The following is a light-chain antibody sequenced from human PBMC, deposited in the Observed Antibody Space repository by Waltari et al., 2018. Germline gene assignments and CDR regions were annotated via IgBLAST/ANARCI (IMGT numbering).Light chain of an antibody. CDR1: QGISNY. V-gene: IGKV1-27*01. CDR3: QKYNSAPLT. J-gene: IGKJ4*01. Sequence: DIQMTQSPSSLSASEGDRVTITCRASQGISNYLAWYQQTPETVPKPLMYGASTLQSGVPSRFSGSGSGTDFTLTINSLQPEDVATYYCQKYNSAPLTFGGGTKVDI. CDR2: GAS.